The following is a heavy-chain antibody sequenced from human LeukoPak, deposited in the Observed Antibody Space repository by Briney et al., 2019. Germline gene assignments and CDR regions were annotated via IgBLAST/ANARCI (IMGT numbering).Heavy chain of an antibody. V-gene: IGHV3-21*01. J-gene: IGHJ4*02. Sequence: GGSLRLSCAASGFTFRSYSMNWVRQAPGKGLEWVSSISSSSSYIYYADSVKGRFTISRDNAKNSLYLQMNSLRAEDTAVYYCARAGIGGSSTSCDYWGQGTLVTVSS. CDR2: ISSSSSYI. CDR1: GFTFRSYS. CDR3: ARAGIGGSSTSCDY. D-gene: IGHD2-2*01.